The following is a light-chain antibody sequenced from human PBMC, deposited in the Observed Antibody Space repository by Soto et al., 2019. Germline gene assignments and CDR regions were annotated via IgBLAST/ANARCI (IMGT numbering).Light chain of an antibody. CDR2: DAP. J-gene: IGKJ4*01. V-gene: IGKV3-11*01. CDR1: QSISRY. Sequence: IVLTQSPGTLSLSPGERTTLSCRASQSISRYLAWYQQKPGQGPRLLIYDAPTRATGIPARFSGSGSGTDFTLNISSLEPEDFAVSYCQQHTNWPLTFGGGTKVDIK. CDR3: QQHTNWPLT.